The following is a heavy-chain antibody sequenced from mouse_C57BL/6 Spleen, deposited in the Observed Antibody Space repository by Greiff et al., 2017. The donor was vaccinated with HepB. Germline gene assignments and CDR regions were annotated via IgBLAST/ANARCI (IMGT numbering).Heavy chain of an antibody. Sequence: VQLQQPGAELVMPGASVKLSCKASGYTFTSYWMHWVKQRPGQGLEWIGEIDPSDSYTNYNQKFKGKSTLTVDKSCRTAYMHLSRLTSEDSAVYCWSRGSSGYAYWGQGTLVTVSA. CDR3: SRGSSGYAY. V-gene: IGHV1-69*01. CDR2: IDPSDSYT. CDR1: GYTFTSYW. D-gene: IGHD3-2*02. J-gene: IGHJ3*01.